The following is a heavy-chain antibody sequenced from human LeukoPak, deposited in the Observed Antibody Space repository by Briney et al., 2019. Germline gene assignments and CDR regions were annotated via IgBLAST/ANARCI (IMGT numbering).Heavy chain of an antibody. CDR1: GGSISPYY. Sequence: SETLSLTCTVSGGSISPYYWSWIRQPPWKGLEWIGYIYYSGTTNYNPSLKSRVTMSVDTSNNHLSLRLTSVTAADTALYYCARHSYNYYGLDVWGQGTTITVSS. J-gene: IGHJ6*02. CDR3: ARHSYNYYGLDV. V-gene: IGHV4-59*08. CDR2: IYYSGTT.